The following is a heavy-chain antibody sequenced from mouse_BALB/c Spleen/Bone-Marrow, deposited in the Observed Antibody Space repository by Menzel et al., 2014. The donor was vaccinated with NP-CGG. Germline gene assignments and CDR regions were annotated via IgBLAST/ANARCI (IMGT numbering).Heavy chain of an antibody. D-gene: IGHD1-1*01. CDR3: AREGRGYYGSSGAAMDY. CDR2: IWPGGST. CDR1: GFSLTSYG. V-gene: IGHV2-9*02. J-gene: IGHJ4*01. Sequence: VKLMESGPGLVAPSQSLSISCTVSGFSLTSYGVHWVRQPPGQGLEWLGVIWPGGSTIYNSALMSRLSINKDNSKSQVFLKMNSLQTDDTAMYYCAREGRGYYGSSGAAMDYWGQGTTVTVSS.